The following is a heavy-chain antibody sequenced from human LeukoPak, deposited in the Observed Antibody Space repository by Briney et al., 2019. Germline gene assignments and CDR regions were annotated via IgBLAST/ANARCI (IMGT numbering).Heavy chain of an antibody. J-gene: IGHJ4*02. CDR1: GYSISSDYY. Sequence: SETLSLTCSVSGYSISSDYYWGCIRQPPGKGLEWIGFIYYSGSTYYNPSLKSRVTISVDTSKNQFSLKLSSVTAADTAMYYCARYDIWGTYRAFDYWGQGTLVTVSS. V-gene: IGHV4-38-2*02. CDR2: IYYSGST. D-gene: IGHD3-16*02. CDR3: ARYDIWGTYRAFDY.